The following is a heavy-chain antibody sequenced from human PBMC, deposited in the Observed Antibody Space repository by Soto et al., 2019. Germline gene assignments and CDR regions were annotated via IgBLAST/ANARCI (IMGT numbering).Heavy chain of an antibody. CDR1: GFTFSSYS. CDR3: ARNSGLADHHTEYYYYGMDV. Sequence: GGSLRLSCAASGFTFSSYSMNWVRQAPGKGLEWVSYISSSSSTIYYADSVKGRFTISRDNAKNSLYLQMNSLRDEDTAVYYCARNSGLADHHTEYYYYGMDVWGQGTTVTVSS. J-gene: IGHJ6*02. CDR2: ISSSSSTI. V-gene: IGHV3-48*02. D-gene: IGHD2-15*01.